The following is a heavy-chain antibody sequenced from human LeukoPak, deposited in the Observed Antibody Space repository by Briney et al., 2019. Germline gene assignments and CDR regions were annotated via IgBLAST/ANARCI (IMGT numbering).Heavy chain of an antibody. CDR2: IYYSGST. CDR3: ARDKGNDYYDSSGYCFPWHYYGMDV. J-gene: IGHJ6*02. Sequence: PSETLSLTCTVSGGSISSYYWSWIRQPPGKGLEWIGYIYYSGSTNYNPSLKSRVTISVDTSKNQFSLKLSSVTAADTAVYYCARDKGNDYYDSSGYCFPWHYYGMDVWGQGTTVTVSS. D-gene: IGHD3-22*01. V-gene: IGHV4-59*01. CDR1: GGSISSYY.